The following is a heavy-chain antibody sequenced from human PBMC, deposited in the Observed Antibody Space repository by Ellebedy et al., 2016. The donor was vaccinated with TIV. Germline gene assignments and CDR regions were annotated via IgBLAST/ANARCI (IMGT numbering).Heavy chain of an antibody. V-gene: IGHV1-69*04. J-gene: IGHJ4*02. Sequence: AASVKVSCKASGGTFSSYAISWVRQAPGQGLEWMGRIIPILGIANYAQKFQGRVTITADKYTTTAYMELSSLRSEDTAVYYCARWGGSSGRFQGPYDYWGQGTLVAVSS. CDR2: IIPILGIA. CDR1: GGTFSSYA. D-gene: IGHD1-26*01. CDR3: ARWGGSSGRFQGPYDY.